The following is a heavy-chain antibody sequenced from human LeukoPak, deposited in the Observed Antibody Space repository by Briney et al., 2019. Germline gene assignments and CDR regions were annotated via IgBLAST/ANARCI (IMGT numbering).Heavy chain of an antibody. J-gene: IGHJ3*02. CDR3: ARAQTGLLWFGELLYAFDI. Sequence: SETLCLTCTVSGGPISSYYWSWIRQPPGKGLEGIGYIYYSGSTNYNPSLKSRVTISVDTSTNQFSLKLSSVPAADTAVYYCARAQTGLLWFGELLYAFDIWGQGTMVTVSS. D-gene: IGHD3-10*01. V-gene: IGHV4-59*01. CDR2: IYYSGST. CDR1: GGPISSYY.